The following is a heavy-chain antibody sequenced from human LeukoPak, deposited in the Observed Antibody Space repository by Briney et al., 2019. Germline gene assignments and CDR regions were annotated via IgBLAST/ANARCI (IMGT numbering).Heavy chain of an antibody. Sequence: SETLSLTCTVSGGSISSSSYYWGWIRQPPGKGLEWIGSIYYSGSTYYNPSLKSRVTISVDTSKNQFSLKLSSVTAADTAVYYCARDQVGLGCGYYFPPPGGIDYWGQGTLVTVSS. D-gene: IGHD3-22*01. V-gene: IGHV4-39*07. CDR3: ARDQVGLGCGYYFPPPGGIDY. CDR1: GGSISSSSYY. J-gene: IGHJ4*02. CDR2: IYYSGST.